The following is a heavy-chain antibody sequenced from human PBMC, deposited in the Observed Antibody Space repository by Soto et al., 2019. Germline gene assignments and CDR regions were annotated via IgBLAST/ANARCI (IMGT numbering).Heavy chain of an antibody. J-gene: IGHJ4*02. CDR2: INVGTGDT. CDR3: ARDVDTSMSAPLDY. D-gene: IGHD5-18*01. Sequence: ASVKVSCKASGYTFTAYAMDWVRQTPGQRLEWVGWINVGTGDTEYSQQFQGRVNITRDTSARTLYMELSSLRSEDTAVYYCARDVDTSMSAPLDYWGQGSLVTVSS. V-gene: IGHV1-3*01. CDR1: GYTFTAYA.